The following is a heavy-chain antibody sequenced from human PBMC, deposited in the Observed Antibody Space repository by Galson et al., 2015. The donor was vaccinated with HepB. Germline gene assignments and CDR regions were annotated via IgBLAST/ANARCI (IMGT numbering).Heavy chain of an antibody. D-gene: IGHD3/OR15-3a*01. Sequence: SVKVSCKASGYTFSSYAINWVRQAPGQGLEWMGWIKAGNGNTKSSQKFQGRVTITRDTSASTAYMELSSLRSEDTAVYYCARELYDFWSGYSLDYWGQGSLVTVSS. V-gene: IGHV1-3*01. J-gene: IGHJ4*02. CDR1: GYTFSSYA. CDR3: ARELYDFWSGYSLDY. CDR2: IKAGNGNT.